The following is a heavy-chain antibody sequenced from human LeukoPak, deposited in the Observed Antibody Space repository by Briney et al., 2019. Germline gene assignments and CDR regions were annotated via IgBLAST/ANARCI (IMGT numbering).Heavy chain of an antibody. Sequence: ASVKVSCKASGYTFTSYAIHWVRQAPGQRLEWMGWISAGNGNTKYSQNFQGRVTFISNTSATTAFMELSSLRSEDAAVYYCARDRGSCSGGSCSYYFDYWGQGTLVTVSS. CDR1: GYTFTSYA. D-gene: IGHD2-15*01. V-gene: IGHV1-3*01. CDR2: ISAGNGNT. CDR3: ARDRGSCSGGSCSYYFDY. J-gene: IGHJ4*02.